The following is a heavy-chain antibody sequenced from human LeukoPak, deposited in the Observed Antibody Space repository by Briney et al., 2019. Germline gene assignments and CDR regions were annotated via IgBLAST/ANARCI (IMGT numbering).Heavy chain of an antibody. CDR1: GFTFSNYW. J-gene: IGHJ4*02. D-gene: IGHD1-1*01. Sequence: GGSLRLSCAASGFTFSNYWMHWVRQAPGKGLVWVSRINTDGTTTNYADSEKGRFTISRDNAQNTLYLQMNSLRAEDTAVYYCARAVSTSLRSTAYWGQGTLVTVSS. V-gene: IGHV3-74*01. CDR3: ARAVSTSLRSTAY. CDR2: INTDGTTT.